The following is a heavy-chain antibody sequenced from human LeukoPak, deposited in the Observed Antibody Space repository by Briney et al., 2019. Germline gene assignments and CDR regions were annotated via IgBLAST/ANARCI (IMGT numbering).Heavy chain of an antibody. Sequence: GGSLSLSCAAAGFTISSYAMIRVRQATGKGLESVTAISGSGGSTYYADSVKGRFTISRDNSKNTLYLQMNSLRAEDTAVYYCAKGRDGYNLGFNYWGQGTLITVSS. CDR2: ISGSGGST. V-gene: IGHV3-23*01. CDR3: AKGRDGYNLGFNY. CDR1: GFTISSYA. J-gene: IGHJ4*02. D-gene: IGHD5-24*01.